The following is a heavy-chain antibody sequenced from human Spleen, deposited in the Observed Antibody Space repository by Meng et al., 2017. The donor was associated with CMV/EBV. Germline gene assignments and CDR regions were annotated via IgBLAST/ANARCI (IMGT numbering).Heavy chain of an antibody. CDR3: AKSPKGDYYYYSMAV. CDR2: IYGGGSRT. Sequence: GGSLRLSGAASGVTFSRYAMSWVRQAPGKGLGWVSAIYGGGSRTYYADSVKGRFTVSRDNSKNALYLQMNSLRAGDTAVYYCAKSPKGDYYYYSMAVWGQGTTVTVSS. V-gene: IGHV3-23*03. CDR1: GVTFSRYA. J-gene: IGHJ6*02.